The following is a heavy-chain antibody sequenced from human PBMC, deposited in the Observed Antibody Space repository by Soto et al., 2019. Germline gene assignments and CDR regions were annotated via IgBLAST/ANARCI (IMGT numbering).Heavy chain of an antibody. CDR1: GYTFTTYG. Sequence: QVHLVQSGAEVKMPGTSVNVSCKASGYTFTTYGISWVRQAPGQGLEWMGWINSYNGNTHSARKLQGRVTMTTDTSTSTAYMERRSLRYDAAAVYYCARWVAAAGTGEMDVWGQGTTVTVSS. D-gene: IGHD6-13*01. CDR2: INSYNGNT. CDR3: ARWVAAAGTGEMDV. V-gene: IGHV1-18*01. J-gene: IGHJ6*02.